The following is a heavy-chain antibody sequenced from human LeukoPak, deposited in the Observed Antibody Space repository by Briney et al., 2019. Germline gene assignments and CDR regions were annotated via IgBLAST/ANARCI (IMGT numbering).Heavy chain of an antibody. J-gene: IGHJ3*01. CDR2: IIPVSGTT. Sequence: SVKVSCKASGGTFSTYSISWVRQAPGRGLEWMGNIIPVSGTTDYAQKFQGRVTITTDESTTTTYLELSSLRSDDTAVYYCAREDFSNYPNNAFDLWGQGTMVTVSS. CDR1: GGTFSTYS. D-gene: IGHD4-11*01. CDR3: AREDFSNYPNNAFDL. V-gene: IGHV1-69*05.